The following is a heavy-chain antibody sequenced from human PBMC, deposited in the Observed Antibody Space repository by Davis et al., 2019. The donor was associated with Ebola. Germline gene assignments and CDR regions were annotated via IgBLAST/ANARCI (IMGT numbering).Heavy chain of an antibody. Sequence: GESLKISCAASGFTVSSNYMSWVRQAPGKGLEWVSVIYSGGSTYYADSVKGRFTISRDNSKNTLYLQMNSLRAEDTAVYYCARVKGDYVWGSYRIYYFDYWGQGTLVTVSS. CDR2: IYSGGST. V-gene: IGHV3-53*01. J-gene: IGHJ4*02. CDR3: ARVKGDYVWGSYRIYYFDY. CDR1: GFTVSSNY. D-gene: IGHD3-16*02.